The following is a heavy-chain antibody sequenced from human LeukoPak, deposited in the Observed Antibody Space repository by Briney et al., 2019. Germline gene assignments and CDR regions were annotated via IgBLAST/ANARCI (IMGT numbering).Heavy chain of an antibody. D-gene: IGHD6-13*01. J-gene: IGHJ4*02. CDR3: ATAPPEYDSSWHYFDF. V-gene: IGHV3-30*02. CDR1: GFTFKSYG. Sequence: GGSLRLSCGASGFTFKSYGMHWVRQTPGKGLEWVAYVRYDGTTEYYADSVKGRFTISRDNSNNTLYLQMFSLRPEDTALYYCATAPPEYDSSWHYFDFWGQGTLVTVSS. CDR2: VRYDGTTE.